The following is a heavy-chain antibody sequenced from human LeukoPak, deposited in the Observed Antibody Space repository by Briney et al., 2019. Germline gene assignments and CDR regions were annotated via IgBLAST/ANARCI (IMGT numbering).Heavy chain of an antibody. Sequence: SETLSLTCTVSGGSISSGSYYWSWIRQPAGKGLEWIGRIYTSGSTNYNPSLKSRVTISVDTSKNQFSLKLSSVTAADTAVYYCARSMITFGGVIVPDAFDIWGQGTMVTVSS. D-gene: IGHD3-16*02. J-gene: IGHJ3*02. CDR3: ARSMITFGGVIVPDAFDI. V-gene: IGHV4-61*02. CDR1: GGSISSGSYY. CDR2: IYTSGST.